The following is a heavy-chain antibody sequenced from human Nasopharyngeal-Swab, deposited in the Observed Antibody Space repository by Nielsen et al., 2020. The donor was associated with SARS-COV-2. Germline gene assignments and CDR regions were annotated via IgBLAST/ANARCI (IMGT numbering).Heavy chain of an antibody. J-gene: IGHJ4*02. CDR3: ARDAQAARQFDY. Sequence: WIRQPPGKGLEWIGRIYFSGYTNYSPSLKSRVTMSVDTSKSQFSLKLTSVTAADTAVYFCARDAQAARQFDYWGQGALVTVSS. CDR2: IYFSGYT. D-gene: IGHD6-6*01. V-gene: IGHV4-4*07.